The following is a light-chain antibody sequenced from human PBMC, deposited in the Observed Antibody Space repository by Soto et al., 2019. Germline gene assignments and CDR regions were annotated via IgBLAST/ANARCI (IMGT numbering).Light chain of an antibody. CDR2: EVS. J-gene: IGLJ1*01. Sequence: QSALTQPASVSGSPGQSITISCTGTSSDVGGYNYVSWYQQHPGKAPKLIIYEVSNRPSGVSNRFSGSKSGNTASLTISGLQAEDEADYYCSSFTGSNTAVFGTGTKLTVL. V-gene: IGLV2-14*01. CDR1: SSDVGGYNY. CDR3: SSFTGSNTAV.